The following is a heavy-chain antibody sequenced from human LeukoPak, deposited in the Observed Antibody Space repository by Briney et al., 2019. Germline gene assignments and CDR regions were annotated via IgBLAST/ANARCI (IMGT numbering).Heavy chain of an antibody. Sequence: GGSLRLSCAASGFTFSSYGMHWVRQAPGKGLEWVAFIRYDGSNKYYADSVKGRFTISRDTSKNTLYLQMNSLRSDDTAVYYCARDSGIAAAGTEYYYYYYYMDVWGKGTTVTVSS. V-gene: IGHV3-30*02. CDR1: GFTFSSYG. J-gene: IGHJ6*03. D-gene: IGHD6-13*01. CDR3: ARDSGIAAAGTEYYYYYYYMDV. CDR2: IRYDGSNK.